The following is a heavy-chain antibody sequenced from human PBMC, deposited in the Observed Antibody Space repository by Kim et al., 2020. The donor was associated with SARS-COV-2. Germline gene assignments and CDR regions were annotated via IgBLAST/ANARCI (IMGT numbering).Heavy chain of an antibody. D-gene: IGHD5-12*01. Sequence: GGSLRLSCAAFGFRFNNYGMHWVRQAPGKGLEWVAFISYEGSKKQYLDSLKGRFTISRDYTKNTLYLQMNSLTAEATAVFYCAKQGYKFEPTTYYGM. CDR2: ISYEGSKK. CDR3: AKQGYKFEPTTYYGM. V-gene: IGHV3-30*18. J-gene: IGHJ6*01. CDR1: GFRFNNYG.